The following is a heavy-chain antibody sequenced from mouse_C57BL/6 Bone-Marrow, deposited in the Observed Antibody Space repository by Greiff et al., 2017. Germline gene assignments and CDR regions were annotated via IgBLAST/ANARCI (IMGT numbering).Heavy chain of an antibody. CDR1: GYAFTNYL. Sequence: QVQLQQSGAELVRPGTSVKVSCKASGYAFTNYLIEWVKQRPGQGLEWIGVINPGSGGTNYNEKFKGKATLTADNSSSTAYMQLSSLTSEYSAVYFCARGDGNYRFAYWGQGTLVTVSA. D-gene: IGHD2-1*01. CDR2: INPGSGGT. J-gene: IGHJ3*01. V-gene: IGHV1-54*01. CDR3: ARGDGNYRFAY.